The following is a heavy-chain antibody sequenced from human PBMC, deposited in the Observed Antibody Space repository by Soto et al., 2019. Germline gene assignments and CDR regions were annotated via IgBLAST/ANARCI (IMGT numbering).Heavy chain of an antibody. V-gene: IGHV4-34*01. J-gene: IGHJ5*02. CDR3: ARETPRDGWFDP. CDR2: INHSGST. Sequence: SSETLSLTCAVYGGSFSGYYWSWIRQPPGKGLEWIGEINHSGSTNYNPSLKSRVTISVDTSKNQFSLKLSSVTAADTAVYYCARETPRDGWFDPWGQGTLVTSPQ. CDR1: GGSFSGYY.